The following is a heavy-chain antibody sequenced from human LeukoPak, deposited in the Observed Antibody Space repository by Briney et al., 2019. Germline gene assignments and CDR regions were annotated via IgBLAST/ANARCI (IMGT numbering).Heavy chain of an antibody. J-gene: IGHJ4*02. Sequence: SETLSLTCTVSGGSISSYYWSWIRQPAGKGLEWIGRIYTSGSTNYNPSLKSRATMSVDTSKNQFSLKLSSVTAADTAVYYCARDAYCSSTSCYYYFDYWGQGTLVTVSS. CDR2: IYTSGST. V-gene: IGHV4-4*07. CDR1: GGSISSYY. CDR3: ARDAYCSSTSCYYYFDY. D-gene: IGHD2-2*01.